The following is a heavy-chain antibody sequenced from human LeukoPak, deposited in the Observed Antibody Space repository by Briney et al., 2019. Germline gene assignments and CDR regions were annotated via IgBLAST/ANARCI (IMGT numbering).Heavy chain of an antibody. CDR1: GFTFSSYG. CDR3: AGDYGVYYYGMDV. CDR2: IWYDGSNK. D-gene: IGHD4-17*01. V-gene: IGHV3-33*01. J-gene: IGHJ6*02. Sequence: PGRSLRLSCAASGFTFSSYGMHWVRQAPGKGLEWVAVIWYDGSNKCYADSVKGRFTISRDNSKNTLYLQMNSLRAEDTAVYYCAGDYGVYYYGMDVWGQGTTVTVSS.